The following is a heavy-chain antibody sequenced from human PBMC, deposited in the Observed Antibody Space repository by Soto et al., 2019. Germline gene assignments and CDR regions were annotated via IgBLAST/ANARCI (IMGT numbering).Heavy chain of an antibody. CDR3: ARLYSGYDFGYYYYYMDV. CDR1: GFSLSTSGMC. J-gene: IGHJ6*03. CDR2: IDWDDDK. D-gene: IGHD5-12*01. Sequence: SGPTLVNPTQTLTLTCTFSGFSLSTSGMCVSWIRQPPGKALEWLARIDWDDDKYYSTSLKTRLTISKDTSKNQVVLTMTNMDPVDTATYYCARLYSGYDFGYYYYYMDVWGKGTTVTVSS. V-gene: IGHV2-70*11.